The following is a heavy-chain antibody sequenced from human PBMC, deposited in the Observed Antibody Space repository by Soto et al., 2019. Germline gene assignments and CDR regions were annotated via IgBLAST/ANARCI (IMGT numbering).Heavy chain of an antibody. J-gene: IGHJ5*02. CDR2: ISGSGGRT. V-gene: IGHV3-23*01. CDR3: TWFGELSAA. D-gene: IGHD3-10*01. Sequence: EVQLLESGGALVQPGGSLRLSCAASGFTFSSYAMSWVRQAPGKGLEWVSSISGSGGRTYYADSVKGRFTISRDNSKNTLYLQMNSLRAEDTAVYYCTWFGELSAAWGQGTLVTVSS. CDR1: GFTFSSYA.